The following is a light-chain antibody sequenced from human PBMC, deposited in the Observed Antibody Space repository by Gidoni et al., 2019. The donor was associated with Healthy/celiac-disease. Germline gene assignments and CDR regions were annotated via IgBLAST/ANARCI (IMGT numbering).Light chain of an antibody. CDR2: AAS. CDR3: QQSYSTPWT. J-gene: IGKJ1*01. V-gene: IGKV1-39*01. CDR1: QSISSY. Sequence: DIQMTQSPSYLSASVGDIVTITCRASQSISSYLNWYQQKPGKAPKLLIYAASSLQSGVPSRFSGSGSGTDFTLTISSLQPEDFATYYCQQSYSTPWTFGQGTKVEIK.